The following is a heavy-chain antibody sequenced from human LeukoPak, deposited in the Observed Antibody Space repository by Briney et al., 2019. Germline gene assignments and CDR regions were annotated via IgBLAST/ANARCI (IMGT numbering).Heavy chain of an antibody. J-gene: IGHJ3*02. D-gene: IGHD6-13*01. CDR2: INAGNGNT. V-gene: IGHV1-3*01. CDR1: GYTFTSYA. Sequence: ASVTVSCRASGYTFTSYAMHWVRQAPGQRLEWMGWINAGNGNTNYAQKLQGRVTMTTDTSTSTAYMELRSLRSDDTAVYYCARDGSSSFDPFDIWGQGTMVTVSS. CDR3: ARDGSSSFDPFDI.